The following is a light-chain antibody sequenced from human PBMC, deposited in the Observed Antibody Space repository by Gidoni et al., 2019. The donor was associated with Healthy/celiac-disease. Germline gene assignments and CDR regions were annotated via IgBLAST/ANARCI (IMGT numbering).Light chain of an antibody. CDR3: SSDTSSSTLVV. CDR1: SSDVGGYNY. CDR2: EVS. J-gene: IGLJ2*01. V-gene: IGLV2-14*01. Sequence: HSALTQPASAAGSPGQSITISCTGTSSDVGGYNYVSWYQQHPDQAPKLMIYEVSNRPYWAASRFSGCKSGNTASLTTSALEAEDDADYYCSSDTSSSTLVVFGGGTKLTVL.